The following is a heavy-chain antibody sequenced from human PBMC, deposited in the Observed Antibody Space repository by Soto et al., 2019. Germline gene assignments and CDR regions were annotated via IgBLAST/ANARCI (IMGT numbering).Heavy chain of an antibody. D-gene: IGHD3-3*01. J-gene: IGHJ4*02. CDR1: GGSISSYY. Sequence: SETLSLTCTVSGGSISSYYWSWIRQPPGKGLEWIGYIYYSGSTNYNPSLKSRVTISVDTSKNQFSLKLSSVTAADTAVYYCARDLFGLANFDYWGQGTLVTVSP. CDR2: IYYSGST. V-gene: IGHV4-59*01. CDR3: ARDLFGLANFDY.